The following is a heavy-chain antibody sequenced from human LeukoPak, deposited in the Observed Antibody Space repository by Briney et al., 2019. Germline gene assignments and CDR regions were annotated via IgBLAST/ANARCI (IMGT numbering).Heavy chain of an antibody. CDR1: GGSISSSSYY. D-gene: IGHD2-15*01. CDR3: AHYCSGGSCYSSRGAFDI. J-gene: IGHJ3*02. Sequence: SETLSLTCTVSGGSISSSSYYWGWIRQPPGKGLEWIESIYYSGSTYYNPSLKSRVTISGDTSKNQFSLKLSSVTAADTAVYYCAHYCSGGSCYSSRGAFDIWGQGTMVTVSS. CDR2: IYYSGST. V-gene: IGHV4-39*01.